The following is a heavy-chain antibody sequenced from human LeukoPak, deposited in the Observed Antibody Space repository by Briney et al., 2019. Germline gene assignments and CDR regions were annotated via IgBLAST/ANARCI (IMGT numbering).Heavy chain of an antibody. CDR3: ARILLWFGELYDY. CDR1: GFTFSSYE. D-gene: IGHD3-10*01. J-gene: IGHJ4*01. Sequence: GGSLRLSCAASGFTFSSYEMNWVRQAPGKGLEWVSYISSSGSTIYYADSVKGRFTISRDNAKNSLYLQMNSLRAEDTAVYYCARILLWFGELYDYWGQEPWSPSPQ. V-gene: IGHV3-48*03. CDR2: ISSSGSTI.